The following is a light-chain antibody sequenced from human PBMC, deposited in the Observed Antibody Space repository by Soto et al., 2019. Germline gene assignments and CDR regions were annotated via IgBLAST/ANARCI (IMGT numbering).Light chain of an antibody. CDR3: LLYFGGAQVWL. V-gene: IGLV7-43*01. Sequence: QAVVTQEPSLTVSPGETVTLTCASNTGAVTSDYCANWFQQKPGQAPRTLIYCTNNKHSRTPARFSGSLLGGKAALTLSGAQPEDEAEYYCLLYFGGAQVWLFGGGTKLTVL. CDR1: TGAVTSDYC. J-gene: IGLJ3*02. CDR2: CTN.